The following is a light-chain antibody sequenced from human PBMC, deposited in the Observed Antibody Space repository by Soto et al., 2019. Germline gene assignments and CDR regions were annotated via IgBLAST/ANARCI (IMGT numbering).Light chain of an antibody. CDR1: QSVSSSY. CDR2: GAS. V-gene: IGKV3-20*01. J-gene: IGKJ1*01. CDR3: QHYNTYPWT. Sequence: EIVLTQSPGTLSLSPGERATPSCGASQSVSSSYLAWYQQKPGQAPRLLIYGASSRATGIPDRFSGSGSGTDFTLTISSLQPGDFATYYCQHYNTYPWTFGQGTKVDIK.